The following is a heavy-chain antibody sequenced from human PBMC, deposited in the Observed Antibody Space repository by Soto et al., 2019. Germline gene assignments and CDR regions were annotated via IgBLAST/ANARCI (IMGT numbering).Heavy chain of an antibody. CDR1: GGSISSSSYY. V-gene: IGHV4-39*01. Sequence: SETLSLTCTVSGGSISSSSYYWGWIRQPPGKGLEWIGSIYYSGSTYYNPSLKSRVTISVDTSKNQFSLKLSSVTAADTAVYYCARHASVAATFFDYWGQGTLVTVSS. CDR3: ARHASVAATFFDY. J-gene: IGHJ4*02. D-gene: IGHD6-19*01. CDR2: IYYSGST.